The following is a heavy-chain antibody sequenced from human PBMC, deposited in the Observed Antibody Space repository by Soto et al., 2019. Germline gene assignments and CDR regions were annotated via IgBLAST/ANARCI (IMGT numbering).Heavy chain of an antibody. J-gene: IGHJ4*02. Sequence: QVQLQESGPGLVKPSETLSLTCTVSGGSISSYYWSWIRQPPGKGLDWIGYIYYSGSTNYNPSLKSRVTISVDTSKNQFSLKLSSVTAADTAVYYCARGLRVSRGSHFDYWGQGTLVTVSS. V-gene: IGHV4-59*01. CDR1: GGSISSYY. D-gene: IGHD3-22*01. CDR3: ARGLRVSRGSHFDY. CDR2: IYYSGST.